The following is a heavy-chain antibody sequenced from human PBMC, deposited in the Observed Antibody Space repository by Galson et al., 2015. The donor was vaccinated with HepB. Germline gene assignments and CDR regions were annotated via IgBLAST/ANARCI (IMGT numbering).Heavy chain of an antibody. CDR3: AHRRPEGSRWLQHYYFDY. J-gene: IGHJ4*02. D-gene: IGHD5-24*01. Sequence: PALVKPTQTLTLTCTFSGFSLSTSGVGVGWIRQPPGKALEWLALIYWDDDKRYSPSLKSRLTITKDTSKNQVVLTMTNMDPVDTATYYCAHRRPEGSRWLQHYYFDYWGQGTLVTVSS. V-gene: IGHV2-5*02. CDR2: IYWDDDK. CDR1: GFSLSTSGVG.